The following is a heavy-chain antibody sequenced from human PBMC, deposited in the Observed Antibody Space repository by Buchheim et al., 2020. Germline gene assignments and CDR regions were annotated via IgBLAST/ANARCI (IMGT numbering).Heavy chain of an antibody. CDR3: AATRMPWYGTDV. CDR1: GGTFNSYS. J-gene: IGHJ6*02. Sequence: QVQLVQSGAEVKKPGSSVKVSCKASGGTFNSYSISWVRQAPGQGLEWMGRIIPIVSIIDYAEKFQGRVTITADTSTSTAYMELSSLRSEDAAVYHCAATRMPWYGTDVWGQGTT. V-gene: IGHV1-69*02. CDR2: IIPIVSII. D-gene: IGHD2-2*01.